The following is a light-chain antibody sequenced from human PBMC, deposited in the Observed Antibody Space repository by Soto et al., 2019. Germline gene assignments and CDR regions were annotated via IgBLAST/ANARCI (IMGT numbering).Light chain of an antibody. CDR2: DAS. V-gene: IGKV3-15*01. J-gene: IGKJ1*01. Sequence: EIVMTQSPDTLSLSPGERATLSCRASQSVSGKLAWYQHRPGQAPRLLIYDASIRATGIPARFSGSASGTVFTLNISSLQSEDFALYYCQQYNNWAPWTFGQGTKVEMK. CDR3: QQYNNWAPWT. CDR1: QSVSGK.